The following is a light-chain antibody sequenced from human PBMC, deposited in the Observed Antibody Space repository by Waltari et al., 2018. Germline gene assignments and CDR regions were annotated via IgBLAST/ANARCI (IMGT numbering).Light chain of an antibody. Sequence: EIVLTQSPAPLSLSPGERATLSCRASQTVRSYLAWSQQTPGQPPRLLIFDASSRATGISAKFGGSGSGTDFTLTFSNLEPEDFAVYYCQQRSNGPYTFGQGTRVEIK. V-gene: IGKV3-11*01. CDR2: DAS. CDR3: QQRSNGPYT. J-gene: IGKJ2*01. CDR1: QTVRSY.